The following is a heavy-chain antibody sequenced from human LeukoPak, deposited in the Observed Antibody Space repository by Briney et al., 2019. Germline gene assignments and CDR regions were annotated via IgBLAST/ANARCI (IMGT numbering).Heavy chain of an antibody. V-gene: IGHV1-46*01. Sequence: ASVKVSCKASGYTFTSYYMHWVRQAPGQGLEWMGIINPSGGSTSYAQKFQDRLTLTTDTSTSTAYMELGRLKSDDTAMYYCARDRASLAVADSRTSDFWGQGTLVTVSS. CDR2: INPSGGST. CDR1: GYTFTSYY. CDR3: ARDRASLAVADSRTSDF. J-gene: IGHJ4*02. D-gene: IGHD6-19*01.